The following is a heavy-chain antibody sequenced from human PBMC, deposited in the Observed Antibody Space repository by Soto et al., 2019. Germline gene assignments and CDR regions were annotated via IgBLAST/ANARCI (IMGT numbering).Heavy chain of an antibody. J-gene: IGHJ5*02. CDR3: AKRVVGALNWFDP. V-gene: IGHV3-23*01. Sequence: LRLSCTASGFTFSSYAMSWVRQAPGRGLEWVSAISGSGGSTYYADSVKGRFTISRDNSKNTLYLQMNSLRAEGTAVYYCAKRVVGALNWFDPWGQGTLVTVSS. CDR1: GFTFSSYA. D-gene: IGHD1-26*01. CDR2: ISGSGGST.